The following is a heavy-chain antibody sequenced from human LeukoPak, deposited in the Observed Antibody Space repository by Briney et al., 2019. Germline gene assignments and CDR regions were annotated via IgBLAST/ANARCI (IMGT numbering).Heavy chain of an antibody. Sequence: SETLSLTCSVSSGSIRSFYWSWIRQPPGKGLEWIGYIYNTGDTEYNPSLKSRVTISVDTSNQQFSLRLSSVTAADTAIYYRARSYHYGSGSYSYYFDFWGQGTLVTVSS. V-gene: IGHV4-59*08. CDR3: ARSYHYGSGSYSYYFDF. D-gene: IGHD3-10*01. J-gene: IGHJ4*02. CDR1: SGSIRSFY. CDR2: IYNTGDT.